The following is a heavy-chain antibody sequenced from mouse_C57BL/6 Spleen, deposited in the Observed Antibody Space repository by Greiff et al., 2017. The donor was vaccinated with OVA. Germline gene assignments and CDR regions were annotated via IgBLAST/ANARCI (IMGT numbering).Heavy chain of an antibody. CDR2: INPGSGGT. J-gene: IGHJ3*01. D-gene: IGHD2-1*01. CDR3: ARSGGNYLFAY. V-gene: IGHV1-54*01. CDR1: GYAFTNYL. Sequence: QVQLQQSGAELVRPGTSVKVSCKASGYAFTNYLIEWVKQRPGQGLEWIGVINPGSGGTNYNEKFKGKATLTADKSSSTAYMQLSSLTSEDSAVDFCARSGGNYLFAYWGQGTLVTVSA.